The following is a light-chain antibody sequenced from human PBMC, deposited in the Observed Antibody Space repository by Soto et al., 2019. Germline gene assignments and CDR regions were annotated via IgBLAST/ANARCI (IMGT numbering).Light chain of an antibody. J-gene: IGKJ4*01. CDR1: QTISTY. CDR3: QQGYSSLALT. Sequence: DIQMTQSPSSVSASVGDTVTISCRASQTISTYLHWYQHKTGKVPRLLISDVSTLQSGVPRRFRGSGCEREDTLTNTYLQPDDFATSYCQQGYSSLALTFGRGTKVELK. V-gene: IGKV1-39*01. CDR2: DVS.